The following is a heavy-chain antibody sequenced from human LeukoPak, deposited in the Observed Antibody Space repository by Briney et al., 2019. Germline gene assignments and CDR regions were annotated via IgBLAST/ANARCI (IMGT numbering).Heavy chain of an antibody. Sequence: GGSLRLSCAASGFMFSSNWMSWVRLAPGKGLEWLANIKEDGTETYYVDSVKGRFTISRDNAKNSLYLQMNSLRVEDTAVYYCAKEGRSLQTYWGQGTLVTVSS. CDR1: GFMFSSNW. V-gene: IGHV3-7*03. D-gene: IGHD5-24*01. CDR3: AKEGRSLQTY. CDR2: IKEDGTET. J-gene: IGHJ4*02.